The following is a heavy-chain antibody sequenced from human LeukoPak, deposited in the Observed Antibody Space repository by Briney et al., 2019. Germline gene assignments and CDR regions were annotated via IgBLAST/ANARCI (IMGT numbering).Heavy chain of an antibody. V-gene: IGHV4-39*07. CDR2: VYYNGNT. Sequence: PSETLSLTCAVSNDSLSTSRYYWGWIRQPPGKGLEWIGVVYYNGNTYYNPSLESRVSITIDTSRNEFSLRVTSVTAADTAVYYCARHRRGSPFVVWGKGTTVTVSS. CDR3: ARHRRGSPFVV. J-gene: IGHJ6*04. D-gene: IGHD5-12*01. CDR1: NDSLSTSRYY.